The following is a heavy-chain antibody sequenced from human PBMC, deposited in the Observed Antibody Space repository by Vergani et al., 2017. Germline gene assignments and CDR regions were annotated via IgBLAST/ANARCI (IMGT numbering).Heavy chain of an antibody. CDR3: AKQAGYSYGWGYFDY. CDR1: GFTFSSYG. J-gene: IGHJ4*02. Sequence: QVQLVESGGGVVQPGRSLRLSCAASGFTFSSYGMHWVRQAPGKGLEWVAVISYDGSNKYYADSVKGRFTISRDNSKNTLYLQMNSLRAEVTAVYYCAKQAGYSYGWGYFDYGGQGTLVTVSS. V-gene: IGHV3-30*18. D-gene: IGHD5-18*01. CDR2: ISYDGSNK.